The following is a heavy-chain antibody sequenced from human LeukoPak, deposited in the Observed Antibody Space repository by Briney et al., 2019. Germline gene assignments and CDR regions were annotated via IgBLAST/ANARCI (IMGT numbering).Heavy chain of an antibody. CDR1: GGSISSYY. V-gene: IGHV4-59*08. D-gene: IGHD3-22*01. Sequence: PSETLSLTCTVSGGSISSYYWSWIRQPPGKGLEWIGYIYHSGSTNYNPSLKSRVTISVDTSKNQFSLRLSSVTAADTAVYYCARHLPYYYDSSGYSYFDYWGQGTLVTVSS. CDR3: ARHLPYYYDSSGYSYFDY. CDR2: IYHSGST. J-gene: IGHJ4*02.